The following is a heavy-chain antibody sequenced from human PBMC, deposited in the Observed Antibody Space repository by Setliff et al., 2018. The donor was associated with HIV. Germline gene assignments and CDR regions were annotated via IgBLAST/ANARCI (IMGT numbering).Heavy chain of an antibody. J-gene: IGHJ4*02. Sequence: GESLKISCKGSGYSFTSYWIGWVRQMPGKGLEWMGIIHPVDSDTRYSPSFQGQVTISADKSISTAYLQWSTLKASDTAMYYCARRASKASLDYWGQGTLVTVSS. CDR3: ARRASKASLDY. CDR2: IHPVDSDT. CDR1: GYSFTSYW. V-gene: IGHV5-51*01.